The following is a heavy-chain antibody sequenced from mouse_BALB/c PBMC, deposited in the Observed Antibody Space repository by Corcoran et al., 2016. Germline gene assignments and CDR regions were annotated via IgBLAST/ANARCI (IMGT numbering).Heavy chain of an antibody. Sequence: QVTLKESGHGILQPSQTLSLTCSFSGFSLSTYGMGVSWIRQPSGKGLEWLAHIYWDDDKRYNPSLKSRLTISKDTSRNQVFLKITSVDTADTATYYCARSYDYDYFDYWGQGTTLTVSS. CDR3: ARSYDYDYFDY. V-gene: IGHV8-12*01. J-gene: IGHJ2*01. CDR2: IYWDDDK. CDR1: GFSLSTYGMG. D-gene: IGHD2-4*01.